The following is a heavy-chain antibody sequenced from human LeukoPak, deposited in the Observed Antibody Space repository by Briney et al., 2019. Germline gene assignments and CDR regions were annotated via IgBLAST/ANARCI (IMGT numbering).Heavy chain of an antibody. V-gene: IGHV4-34*01. J-gene: IGHJ4*02. D-gene: IGHD6-19*01. CDR1: GGSFSGYY. CDR2: INHSGST. Sequence: SETLSLTCAVYGGSFSGYYWSWIRQPPGKGLEWIGEINHSGSTNYNPSLKSRVTISVDTSKNQFSLWLSSVTAADTAVYYCARDVSGWYGGERYDYWGQGTLVTVSS. CDR3: ARDVSGWYGGERYDY.